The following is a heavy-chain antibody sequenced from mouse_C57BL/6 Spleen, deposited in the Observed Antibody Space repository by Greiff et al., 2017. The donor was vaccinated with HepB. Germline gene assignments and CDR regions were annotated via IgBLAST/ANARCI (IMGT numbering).Heavy chain of an antibody. D-gene: IGHD6-1*01. CDR2: IYPGDGDT. V-gene: IGHV1-82*01. CDR3: ASEGEVPFDY. J-gene: IGHJ2*01. CDR1: GYAFSSSW. Sequence: QFQLQQSGPELVKPGASVKISCKASGYAFSSSWMNWVKQRPGKGLEWIGRIYPGDGDTNYNGKFKGKATLTADKSSSTAYMQLSSLTSEDSAVYFCASEGEVPFDYWGQGTTLTVSS.